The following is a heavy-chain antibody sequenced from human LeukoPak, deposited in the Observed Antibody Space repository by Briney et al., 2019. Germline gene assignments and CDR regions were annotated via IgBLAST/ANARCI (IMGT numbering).Heavy chain of an antibody. CDR1: GGSISSSSYY. D-gene: IGHD3-3*01. V-gene: IGHV4-39*07. CDR3: ARGYAQGYYDFWSGYPYNWFDP. Sequence: PSETLSLTCTVSGGSISSSSYYWGWIRQPPGKGLEWIGSIYYSGSTYYNPSLKSRVTISVDTSKNQFSLKLSSVTAADTAVYYCARGYAQGYYDFWSGYPYNWFDPWGQGTLVTVSS. CDR2: IYYSGST. J-gene: IGHJ5*02.